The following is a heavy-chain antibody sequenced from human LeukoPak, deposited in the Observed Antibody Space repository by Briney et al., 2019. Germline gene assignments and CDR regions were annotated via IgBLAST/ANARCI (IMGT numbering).Heavy chain of an antibody. Sequence: SETLSLTCAVYGGSFSGYYWSWIRQPPGKGLEWIGEINHSGSTNYNPSLKSRVTISVDTSKNQFSLKLSSVTAADMAVYYCASRRDSSQHNWFDPWGQGTLVTVSS. D-gene: IGHD6-13*01. V-gene: IGHV4-34*01. CDR2: INHSGST. J-gene: IGHJ5*02. CDR3: ASRRDSSQHNWFDP. CDR1: GGSFSGYY.